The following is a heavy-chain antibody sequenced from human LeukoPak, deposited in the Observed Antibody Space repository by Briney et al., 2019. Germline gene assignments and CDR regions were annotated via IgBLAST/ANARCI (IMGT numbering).Heavy chain of an antibody. CDR2: ISSSGSTI. CDR3: ARHDFWSGYYQYYFDY. J-gene: IGHJ4*02. CDR1: GFTFSDYD. D-gene: IGHD3-3*01. Sequence: GGSLRLSCAASGFTFSDYDMSWIRQAPGKGLEWVSYISSSGSTIYYADSVKGRFTISRDNAKNSLYLQMNSLRAEDTAVYYCARHDFWSGYYQYYFDYWGQGTLVTVSS. V-gene: IGHV3-11*01.